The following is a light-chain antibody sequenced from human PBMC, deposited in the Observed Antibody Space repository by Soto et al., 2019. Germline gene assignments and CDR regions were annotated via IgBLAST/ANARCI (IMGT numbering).Light chain of an antibody. CDR3: HQRSNWLYT. CDR2: DAS. Sequence: EIVLTQSPATLSLSPGERATLSCRASQSVTTYLAWYQQKLGQPPRLLIYDASHRATGIPARFSGSGSGTDFTLTINSLEPEDSAVYYCHQRSNWLYTFGQGTKLEIK. J-gene: IGKJ2*01. V-gene: IGKV3-11*01. CDR1: QSVTTY.